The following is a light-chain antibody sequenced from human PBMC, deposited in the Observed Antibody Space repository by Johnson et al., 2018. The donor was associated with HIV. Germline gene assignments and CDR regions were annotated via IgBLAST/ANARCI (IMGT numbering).Light chain of an antibody. CDR3: GTWDSSLSGFV. V-gene: IGLV1-51*01. CDR1: SSNIGNNY. J-gene: IGLJ1*01. Sequence: QAVLTQPPSVSAAPRQKVTISCSGSSSNIGNNYVSWYQHLPGTAPKLLIYDNNKRPSGIPDRFSGSKSGTSATLGITGLQTGDEADYYCGTWDSSLSGFVVGTGTKVTVL. CDR2: DNN.